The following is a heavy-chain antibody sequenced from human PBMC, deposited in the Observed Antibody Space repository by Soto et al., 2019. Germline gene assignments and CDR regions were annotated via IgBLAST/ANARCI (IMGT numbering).Heavy chain of an antibody. Sequence: ASVKVSCKASGYTFTSYGISWVRQAPGQGHERMGWTSPYNGNTNYAQNLQGRVTMTTATSTTTAYMELRSLSSDAKAVYYCARDGGIVVVSAVTDSDYYYYYNGMDVWGQGTTVTVSS. CDR3: ARDGGIVVVSAVTDSDYYYYYNGMDV. V-gene: IGHV1-18*01. CDR1: GYTFTSYG. D-gene: IGHD2-2*01. J-gene: IGHJ6*02. CDR2: TSPYNGNT.